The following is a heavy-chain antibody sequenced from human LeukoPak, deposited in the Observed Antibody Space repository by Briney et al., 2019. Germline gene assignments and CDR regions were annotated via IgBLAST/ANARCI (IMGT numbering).Heavy chain of an antibody. V-gene: IGHV4-59*11. CDR2: ISHIGST. Sequence: SETLSLTCTVSGASISGHYLTWLRQPPGKGLEWIGYISHIGSTNYNPSLKSRVTISVDTSKNQFSLKLSSVTAADTAVYYCARDLTNYYGSGSYGWFDPWGQGTLVTVSS. CDR1: GASISGHY. J-gene: IGHJ5*02. D-gene: IGHD3-10*01. CDR3: ARDLTNYYGSGSYGWFDP.